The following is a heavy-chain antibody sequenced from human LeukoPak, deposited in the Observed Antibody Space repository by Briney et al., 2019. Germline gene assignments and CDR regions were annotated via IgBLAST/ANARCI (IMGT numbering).Heavy chain of an antibody. CDR1: RGSISNYY. J-gene: IGHJ4*02. CDR3: ARHIGMAAAPNY. V-gene: IGHV4-59*08. Sequence: SETLSLTCTVSRGSISNYYWSWIRQPPGEGLEWIGYILYSGSTDYNPSLKSRVTISVDASKNQFSLSLSSVTAADTAVYYCARHIGMAAAPNYWGPGTLVTVSS. CDR2: ILYSGST. D-gene: IGHD6-13*01.